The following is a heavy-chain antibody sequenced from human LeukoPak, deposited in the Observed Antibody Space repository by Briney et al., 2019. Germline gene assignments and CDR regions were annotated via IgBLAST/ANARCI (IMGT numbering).Heavy chain of an antibody. V-gene: IGHV4-59*01. J-gene: IGHJ5*02. CDR2: IYYSGSI. D-gene: IGHD2-15*01. CDR3: ARDLVGYCSGGSCYSENWFDP. CDR1: GGSISSYY. Sequence: SETLSLTCTVSGGSISSYYWSWIRQPPGKGLEWIGYIYYSGSINYNPSLKSRVTISVDTSKNQFSLKLSSVTAADTAVYYCARDLVGYCSGGSCYSENWFDPWGQGTLVTVSS.